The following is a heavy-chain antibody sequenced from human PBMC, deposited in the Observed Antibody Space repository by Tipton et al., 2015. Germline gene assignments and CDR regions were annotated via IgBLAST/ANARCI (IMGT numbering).Heavy chain of an antibody. J-gene: IGHJ4*02. CDR2: IYTGGRT. CDR1: GDSISTYY. D-gene: IGHD3-16*01. CDR3: ASGGILGYFDY. Sequence: TLSLTCTVSGDSISTYYWSWIRQPAGKGLEWIGRIYTGGRTNYNPSLKSRVTMSVDTSKNQFSLKLSSVTAADSAVYYCASGGILGYFDYWGQGTLITVSS. V-gene: IGHV4-4*07.